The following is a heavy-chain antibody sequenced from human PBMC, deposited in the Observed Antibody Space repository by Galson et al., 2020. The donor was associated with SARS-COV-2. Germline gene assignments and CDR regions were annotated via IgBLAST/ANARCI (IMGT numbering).Heavy chain of an antibody. CDR1: GGSISSSNW. J-gene: IGHJ3*01. D-gene: IGHD3-22*01. CDR2: YYHRGSP. Sequence: SETLSLTCAVSGGSISSSNWWSWVRQPPRKGLEWFGDYYHRGSPNYYPSLKSRVVISVDRSINQFSPNLTSVTAAATAQYYCSVFPGSGYYYGNWGQGTMVTVSA. CDR3: SVFPGSGYYYGN. V-gene: IGHV4-4*02.